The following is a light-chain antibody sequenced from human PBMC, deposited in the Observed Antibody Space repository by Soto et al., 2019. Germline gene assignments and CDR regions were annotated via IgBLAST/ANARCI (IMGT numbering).Light chain of an antibody. J-gene: IGKJ2*01. CDR2: DAS. CDR1: QSVSSY. V-gene: IGKV3-11*01. Sequence: EIVLTQSPATLSLSPGARATLSCRASQSVSSYLAWYQQKPGQAPRLLIYDASNRATGIPARFSGSGSGTDFTLTISSLEPEDLAVYYCQQRSNWREYTFGQGTKLEIK. CDR3: QQRSNWREYT.